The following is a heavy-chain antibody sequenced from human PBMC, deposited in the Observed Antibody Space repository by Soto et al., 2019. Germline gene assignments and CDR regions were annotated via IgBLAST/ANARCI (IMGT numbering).Heavy chain of an antibody. CDR3: ARSSLAARRYMDV. CDR2: INHSGST. CDR1: GGSISSYY. Sequence: SETLSLTCTVSGGSISSYYWSWIRQPPGKGLEWIGEINHSGSTNYNPSLKSRVTISVDTSKNQFSLKLSSVTAADTAVYYCARSSLAARRYMDVWGKGTTVTVSS. J-gene: IGHJ6*03. V-gene: IGHV4-34*01. D-gene: IGHD6-6*01.